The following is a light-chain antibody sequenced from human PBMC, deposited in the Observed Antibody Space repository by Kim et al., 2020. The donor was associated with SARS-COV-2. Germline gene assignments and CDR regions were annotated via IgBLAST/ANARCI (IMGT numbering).Light chain of an antibody. V-gene: IGLV3-21*04. Sequence: PGKPARITSGGNNIGSKSVHWYKQKPGQAPVLVIYHDSDRPSGIPERFSGSNSGNTATLTISRVEAGDEADYYCQVWDSYSDHPYVFGTGTKVTVL. CDR1: NIGSKS. CDR2: HDS. CDR3: QVWDSYSDHPYV. J-gene: IGLJ1*01.